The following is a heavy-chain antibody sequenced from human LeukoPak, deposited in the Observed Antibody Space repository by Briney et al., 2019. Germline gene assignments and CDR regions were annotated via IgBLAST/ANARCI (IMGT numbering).Heavy chain of an antibody. D-gene: IGHD5-24*01. CDR1: GGSISSSNW. CDR2: IYHSGST. V-gene: IGHV4-4*02. Sequence: PSETLSLTCAVSGGSISSSNWWSWVRQPPGKGLEWIGEIYHSGSTNYNPSLKSRVTISVDKSKNQFSLKLSSVTAADTAVYHCARKARRWLQFGGMFDPWGQGTLVTVSS. J-gene: IGHJ5*02. CDR3: ARKARRWLQFGGMFDP.